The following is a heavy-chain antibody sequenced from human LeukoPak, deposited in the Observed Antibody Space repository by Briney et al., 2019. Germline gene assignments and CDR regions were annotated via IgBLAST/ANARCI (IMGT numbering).Heavy chain of an antibody. V-gene: IGHV3-15*01. CDR3: TTDLLPVSPIAARVPPFDY. J-gene: IGHJ4*02. D-gene: IGHD6-6*01. CDR2: IKSKTDGGTT. CDR1: GFTFSNAW. Sequence: PGRSLRLSCAASGFTFSNAWMSWVRQAPGKGLEWVGRIKSKTDGGTTDYAAPVKGRFTISRDDSKNTLYLQMNSLKTEDTAVYYCTTDLLPVSPIAARVPPFDYWGQGTLVTVSS.